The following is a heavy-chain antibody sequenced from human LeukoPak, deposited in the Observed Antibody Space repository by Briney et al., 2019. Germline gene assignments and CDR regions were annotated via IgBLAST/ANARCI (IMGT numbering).Heavy chain of an antibody. Sequence: PGGSLRLSCAASGFTVSSNYMSWVRQAPGKGLEWVSVIYSGGSTYYADSVKGRFTISRDNSKNTLYLQMNSLRVEDTAVYYCARVNLVGATTYDYWGQGTLVTVSS. CDR1: GFTVSSNY. CDR2: IYSGGST. D-gene: IGHD1-26*01. J-gene: IGHJ4*02. CDR3: ARVNLVGATTYDY. V-gene: IGHV3-53*01.